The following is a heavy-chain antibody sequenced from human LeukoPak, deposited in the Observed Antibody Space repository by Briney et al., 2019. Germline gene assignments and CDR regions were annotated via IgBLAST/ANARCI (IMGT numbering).Heavy chain of an antibody. D-gene: IGHD3-9*01. CDR3: ARDRYYDILTGFENWFDP. Sequence: GASVKVSCKASGYTFTGYYMHWVRQAPGQGLEWMGWINPNSGGTNYAQKFQGRVTMTRDTSISTAYMELSRLRSDDTAVYYCARDRYYDILTGFENWFDPWGQGTLVTVSS. V-gene: IGHV1-2*02. J-gene: IGHJ5*02. CDR1: GYTFTGYY. CDR2: INPNSGGT.